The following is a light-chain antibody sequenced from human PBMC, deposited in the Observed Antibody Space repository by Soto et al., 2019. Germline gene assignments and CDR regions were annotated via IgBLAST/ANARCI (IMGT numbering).Light chain of an antibody. Sequence: QPVLTQPLSAAGTPGHSRTISYSGSSSNIVRNTVNCDQQRPGTAPKRLIYSNNQRHSGVPDRFSGSKSGTSASLAISGLQSDDEANYYCAAWNDSLNGYVFGTGTKVTVL. CDR1: SSNIVRNT. V-gene: IGLV1-44*01. CDR2: SNN. CDR3: AAWNDSLNGYV. J-gene: IGLJ1*01.